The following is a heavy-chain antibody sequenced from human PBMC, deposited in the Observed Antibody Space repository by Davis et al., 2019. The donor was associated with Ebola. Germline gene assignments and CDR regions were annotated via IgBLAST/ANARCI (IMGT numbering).Heavy chain of an antibody. J-gene: IGHJ6*02. CDR3: ARDPLPGEPYYYGMDV. D-gene: IGHD1-14*01. V-gene: IGHV3-15*01. Sequence: GESLKISCAASGFTFSNAWMSWVRQAPGKGLEWVGRIKSKTDGGTTDYAAPVKGRFTISRDNSKNTLYLQTNSLRAEDTAVYYCARDPLPGEPYYYGMDVWGQGTTVTVSS. CDR2: IKSKTDGGTT. CDR1: GFTFSNAW.